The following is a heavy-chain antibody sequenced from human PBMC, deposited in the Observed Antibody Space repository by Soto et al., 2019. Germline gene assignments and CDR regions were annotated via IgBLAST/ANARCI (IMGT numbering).Heavy chain of an antibody. V-gene: IGHV3-7*01. CDR2: IKGDGSEK. D-gene: IGHD3-3*01. CDR1: GFTFSSYW. J-gene: IGHJ4*02. Sequence: EVQLVESGGGLVQPGGSLRLSCAASGFTFSSYWINWVRQTPGKGLEWVANIKGDGSEKYYVDSLKGRFTISRDNAKNSLYLHINCPRAEDSAVYYCVRGTMAPGLDHWGQGTLVTVSS. CDR3: VRGTMAPGLDH.